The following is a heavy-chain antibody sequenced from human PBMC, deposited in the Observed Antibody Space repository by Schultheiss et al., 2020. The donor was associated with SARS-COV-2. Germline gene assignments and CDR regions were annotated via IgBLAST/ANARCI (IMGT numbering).Heavy chain of an antibody. J-gene: IGHJ6*02. Sequence: ASVKVSCKASGYTFTSYYMHWVRQAPGQGLEWMGIINPSGGSTSYAQKFQGRVTMTRDTSISTAYMELSRLRSDDTAVYYCARENSGSYYYYAMDVWGQGTTVTVSS. CDR1: GYTFTSYY. CDR3: ARENSGSYYYYAMDV. V-gene: IGHV1-46*01. CDR2: INPSGGST. D-gene: IGHD1-26*01.